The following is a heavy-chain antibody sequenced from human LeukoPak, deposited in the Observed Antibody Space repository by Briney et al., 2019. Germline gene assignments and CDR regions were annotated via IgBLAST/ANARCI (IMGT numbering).Heavy chain of an antibody. D-gene: IGHD3-22*01. Sequence: GGSLRLSCAASGFTFSSYAMHWVRQAPGKGLEWVAVISYDGSNKYYADSVKGRFTISRDNSKNTLYLQMNSPRAEDTTVYYCARDGYYYDSSGYLDYWGQGTLVTVSS. CDR2: ISYDGSNK. J-gene: IGHJ4*02. CDR1: GFTFSSYA. V-gene: IGHV3-30-3*01. CDR3: ARDGYYYDSSGYLDY.